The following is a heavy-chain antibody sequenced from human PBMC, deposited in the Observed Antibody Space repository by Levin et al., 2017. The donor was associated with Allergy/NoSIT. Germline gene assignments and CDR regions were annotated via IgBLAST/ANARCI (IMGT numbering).Heavy chain of an antibody. V-gene: IGHV3-74*01. CDR1: RFTFSSYW. D-gene: IGHD6-13*01. Sequence: GGSLRLSCAASRFTFSSYWLHWVRQAPGKGLVWVSRINSDGSSTAYADSVKGRFTISRDNAKNTLYLQMNSLRAADTAVYYCAGESRSAFDIWGQGTMVTVSS. CDR2: INSDGSST. CDR3: AGESRSAFDI. J-gene: IGHJ3*02.